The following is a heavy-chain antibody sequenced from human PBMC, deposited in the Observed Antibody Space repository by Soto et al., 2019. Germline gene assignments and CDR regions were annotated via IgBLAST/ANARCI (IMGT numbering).Heavy chain of an antibody. CDR2: INHSGST. CDR3: ARGQPELDTSEFDY. Sequence: QVQLQQWGAGLLKPSETLSLTCAVYGGSFSGYYWSWIRQPPGKGLEWIGEINHSGSTNYNPSLKSGFTIAVDTHKNQFSPKLSSVTAAETDVYYCARGQPELDTSEFDYWGQGTLVTVSS. CDR1: GGSFSGYY. J-gene: IGHJ4*02. V-gene: IGHV4-34*01. D-gene: IGHD1-7*01.